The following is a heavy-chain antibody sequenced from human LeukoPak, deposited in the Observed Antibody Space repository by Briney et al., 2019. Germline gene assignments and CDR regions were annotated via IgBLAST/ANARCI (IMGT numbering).Heavy chain of an antibody. CDR2: IWYDGSNK. D-gene: IGHD4-23*01. Sequence: GGSLRLPCAASGFTFSSYGMHWVRQAPGKGLEWVAVIWYDGSNKYYADSVKGRFTISRDNSKNTLYLQMNSLRAEDTAVYYCAKDPSGNSNYWGQGTLVTVSS. J-gene: IGHJ4*02. CDR1: GFTFSSYG. CDR3: AKDPSGNSNY. V-gene: IGHV3-30*02.